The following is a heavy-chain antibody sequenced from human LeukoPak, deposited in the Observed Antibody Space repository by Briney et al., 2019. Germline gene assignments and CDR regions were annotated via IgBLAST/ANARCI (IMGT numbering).Heavy chain of an antibody. Sequence: GRSLRLSCAASGFSFDDHVMDWVRQAPGKGLEWVAGISYDGNNKYYADSVKGRFTISRDNSKNTLYLQMNSLRVEDTAIYFCAKVWRDDHISGSYRGLDHWGQGTLVSVSS. CDR2: ISYDGNNK. V-gene: IGHV3-30*18. J-gene: IGHJ4*02. D-gene: IGHD3-16*02. CDR3: AKVWRDDHISGSYRGLDH. CDR1: GFSFDDHV.